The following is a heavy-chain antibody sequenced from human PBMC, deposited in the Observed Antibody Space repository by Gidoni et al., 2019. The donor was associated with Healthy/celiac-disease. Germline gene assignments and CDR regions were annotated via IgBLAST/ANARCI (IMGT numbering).Heavy chain of an antibody. V-gene: IGHV1-18*01. D-gene: IGHD1-1*01. CDR3: ARGGSDWNDGGYFDY. CDR1: GYTCPSYG. J-gene: IGHJ4*02. Sequence: QVQLVQSGAEVKKPGASGKVSCKAAGYTCPSYGISWVRQAPGQGLEWMGWISAYNGNTNYAQKLQGRVPMTTDPSTSTAYLALRSLRSDDTAVYYCARGGSDWNDGGYFDYWGQGTLVTVSS. CDR2: ISAYNGNT.